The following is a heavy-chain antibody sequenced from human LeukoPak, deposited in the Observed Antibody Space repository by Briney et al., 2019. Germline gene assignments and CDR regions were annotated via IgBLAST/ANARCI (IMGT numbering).Heavy chain of an antibody. V-gene: IGHV2-5*01. Sequence: SGPTLVNPTQTLTLTCTSSGFSLITNAAGVGWIRQPPGQALEWLALIYWNDDRSYSPSLNSRLTITKDTSKNQVVLTMTNMDPVDTATYYCAHGRFWTGYPDGYYFDYWGQGTLVTVSS. J-gene: IGHJ4*02. CDR2: IYWNDDR. CDR3: AHGRFWTGYPDGYYFDY. CDR1: GFSLITNAAG. D-gene: IGHD3/OR15-3a*01.